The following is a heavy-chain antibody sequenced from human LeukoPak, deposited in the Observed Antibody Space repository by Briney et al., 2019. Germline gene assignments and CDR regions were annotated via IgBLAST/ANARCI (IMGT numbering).Heavy chain of an antibody. CDR3: ARVEIRWLRVLTYYCDY. V-gene: IGHV1-18*01. Sequence: ASVKVSCKASGYTFTRYGLSGVRQAPGQGLEWMGWISAYKGNTNYAQRLQGRVTMTTDTSTSTAYMELRSLRSDDTAVYYCARVEIRWLRVLTYYCDYGGQGTLVTVSS. D-gene: IGHD5-12*01. CDR1: GYTFTRYG. J-gene: IGHJ4*02. CDR2: ISAYKGNT.